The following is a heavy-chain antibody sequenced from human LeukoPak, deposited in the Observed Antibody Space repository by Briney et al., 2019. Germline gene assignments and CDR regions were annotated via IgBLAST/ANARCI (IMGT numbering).Heavy chain of an antibody. CDR1: GFTFSSYA. CDR2: ISYDESNK. Sequence: GGSLRLSCAASGFTFSSYAMHWVRQAPGKGLEWVAVISYDESNKYYADSVKGRFTISRDNSKNTLYLQMNSLRAEDTAVYYCAGPIFGVVMNPFDYWGQGTLVTVSS. V-gene: IGHV3-30-3*01. J-gene: IGHJ4*02. D-gene: IGHD3-3*01. CDR3: AGPIFGVVMNPFDY.